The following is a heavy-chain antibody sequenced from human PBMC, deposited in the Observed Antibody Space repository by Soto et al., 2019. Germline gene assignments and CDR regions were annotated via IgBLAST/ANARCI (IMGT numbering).Heavy chain of an antibody. J-gene: IGHJ4*02. CDR3: AGVGRQFFYDGFPVY. V-gene: IGHV1-18*04. CDR2: NSADNGNT. CDR1: AYTFTSYA. Sequence: GASGTQSCKASAYTFTSYAISWVRQAPGQGREGMGWNSADNGNTNYAQKFPGRGTKTTDTSTSKAYKEQRSRRTDDTAAEYYAGVGRQFFYDGFPVYWGQGTLVTVSS. D-gene: IGHD3-22*01.